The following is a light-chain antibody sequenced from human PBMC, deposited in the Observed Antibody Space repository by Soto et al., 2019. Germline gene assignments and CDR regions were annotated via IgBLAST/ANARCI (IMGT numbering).Light chain of an antibody. Sequence: SVLTQPRSVSGSPGQSVTISCTGTAXDVGGYSYVSWYQQHPGKVPKLIIYDVSKWPSGVPDRFSGSKSGNTASLTISGLQAEDEGDYYCCSYAGSYTFVFGTGTKITVL. CDR1: AXDVGGYSY. V-gene: IGLV2-11*01. CDR2: DVS. J-gene: IGLJ1*01. CDR3: CSYAGSYTFV.